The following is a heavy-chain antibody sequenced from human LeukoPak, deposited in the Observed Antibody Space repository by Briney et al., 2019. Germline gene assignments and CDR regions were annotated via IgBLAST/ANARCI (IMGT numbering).Heavy chain of an antibody. Sequence: GGSLSLSCAPSGFTFSSYWMSWVRQAPGKGLEWVAKIKQDGSEKYYVDSVKGRFTIFRDNAKNSLYLQMNSLRAEVTAVYYCARISPAAMLYLDYWGQGTLVTVSP. CDR3: ARISPAAMLYLDY. J-gene: IGHJ4*02. CDR1: GFTFSSYW. V-gene: IGHV3-7*01. D-gene: IGHD2-2*01. CDR2: IKQDGSEK.